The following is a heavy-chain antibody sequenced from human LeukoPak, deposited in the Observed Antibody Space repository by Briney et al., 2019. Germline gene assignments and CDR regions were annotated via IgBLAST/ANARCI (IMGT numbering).Heavy chain of an antibody. Sequence: ASVKVSCKASGGTFSSYAISWVRQAPGQGLEWMGGIIPIFGTANYAQKFQSRVTITTDESTSTAYMELSSLRSEDTAVYYCARAGMAAVGIDWFDPWGQGTLVTVSS. D-gene: IGHD6-13*01. CDR3: ARAGMAAVGIDWFDP. V-gene: IGHV1-69*05. CDR2: IIPIFGTA. CDR1: GGTFSSYA. J-gene: IGHJ5*02.